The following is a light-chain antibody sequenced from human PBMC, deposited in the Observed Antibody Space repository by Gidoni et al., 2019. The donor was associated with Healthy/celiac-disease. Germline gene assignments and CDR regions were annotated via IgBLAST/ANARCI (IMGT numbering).Light chain of an antibody. CDR1: QCLLHSNGYNY. Sequence: IVLTQYPLSLPVTPGEPASISCRSSQCLLHSNGYNYLDWYLQKPGQSPQLLIYLGYNRASGVPDRFSGSGSGTDFTLKISRVEAEDVGVYYCRQALQTPYTFGQGTKLEIK. V-gene: IGKV2-28*01. CDR2: LGY. CDR3: RQALQTPYT. J-gene: IGKJ2*01.